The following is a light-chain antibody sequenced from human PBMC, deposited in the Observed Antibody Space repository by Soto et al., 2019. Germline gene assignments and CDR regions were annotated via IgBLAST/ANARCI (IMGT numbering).Light chain of an antibody. Sequence: QSALTQPASVSGSPGQSITISCTGTSSDVGSYTLVSWYQQNPGKAPKLIIYEGTKRPSGVSNRFSGSKSGNTASLTISGLQAEDEADYYCSLYTSSSTYVFGTGTKVTVL. CDR3: SLYTSSSTYV. CDR2: EGT. CDR1: SSDVGSYTL. V-gene: IGLV2-14*02. J-gene: IGLJ1*01.